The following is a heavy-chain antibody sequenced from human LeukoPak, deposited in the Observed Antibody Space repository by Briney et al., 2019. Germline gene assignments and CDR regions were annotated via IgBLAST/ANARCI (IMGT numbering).Heavy chain of an antibody. CDR2: ISMGGDIE. CDR1: GFSFSSYD. D-gene: IGHD5-18*01. V-gene: IGHV3-30*18. J-gene: IGHJ4*02. CDR3: AKAKYSYGPTAFDY. Sequence: SGGSLRLSCAASGFSFSSYDMHWVRQAPGKGLEWVAAISMGGDIEVYRDSVRGRFTISRDNSRSTLYLQMNSLRAEDTAVYYCAKAKYSYGPTAFDYWGQGTLVTVSS.